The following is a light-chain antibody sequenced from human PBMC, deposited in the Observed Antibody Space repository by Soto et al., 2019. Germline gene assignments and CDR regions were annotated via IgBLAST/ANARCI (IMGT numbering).Light chain of an antibody. V-gene: IGLV3-21*04. CDR2: YDS. CDR1: NIGSKS. J-gene: IGLJ2*01. CDR3: QVWDSSSDHLVV. Sequence: SYELTQPPSLTVAPGKTARITCGGNNIGSKSVHWYQQKPGQAPVLVIYYDSDRPSGIPERFSGSNSGNTATLTISRVEAGDEADYYCQVWDSSSDHLVVFGGGTKRTVL.